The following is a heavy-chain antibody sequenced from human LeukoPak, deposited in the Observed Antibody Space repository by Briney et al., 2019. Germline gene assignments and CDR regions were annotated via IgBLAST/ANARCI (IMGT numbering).Heavy chain of an antibody. CDR1: GGTFSSYT. CDR3: ARDRQDIAAAGTSWYFDL. J-gene: IGHJ2*01. CDR2: IIRILGIA. D-gene: IGHD6-13*01. V-gene: IGHV1-69*04. Sequence: SVKVSCKASGGTFSSYTISWVRQAPGQGLEWIGRIIRILGIANYAQKFQGRVTITADKSTSTAYMELSSLRSEDTAVYYCARDRQDIAAAGTSWYFDLWGRGTLVTVSS.